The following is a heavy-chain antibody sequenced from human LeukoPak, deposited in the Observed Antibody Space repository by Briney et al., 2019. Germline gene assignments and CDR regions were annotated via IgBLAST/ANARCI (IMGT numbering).Heavy chain of an antibody. J-gene: IGHJ4*02. V-gene: IGHV3-30-3*01. CDR3: ARDRYYYDSSGQDY. D-gene: IGHD3-22*01. CDR1: GFTFSSYA. CDR2: ISYDGSNK. Sequence: PGGSLRLSCAASGFTFSSYAMHWVRQAPGKGLEWVAVISYDGSNKYYADSVKGRFTISRDNAKNSLYLQMNSLRAEDTAVYYCARDRYYYDSSGQDYWGQGTLVTVSS.